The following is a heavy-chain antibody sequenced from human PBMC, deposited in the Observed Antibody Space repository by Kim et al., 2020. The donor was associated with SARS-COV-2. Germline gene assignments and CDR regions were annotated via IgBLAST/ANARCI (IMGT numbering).Heavy chain of an antibody. CDR3: ARGIAVAATIDY. CDR2: T. Sequence: TKYSQKVQGRVTITRDTAATTAYMELSSLRSEDTAVYYGARGIAVAATIDYWGQGTLVTVSS. V-gene: IGHV1-3*01. J-gene: IGHJ4*02. D-gene: IGHD6-13*01.